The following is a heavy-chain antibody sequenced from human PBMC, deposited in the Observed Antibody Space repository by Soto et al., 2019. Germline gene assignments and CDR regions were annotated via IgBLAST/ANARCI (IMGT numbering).Heavy chain of an antibody. V-gene: IGHV4-61*01. D-gene: IGHD5-18*01. CDR1: GDSYSISTYS. CDR3: AREYWDTAMVRFDY. J-gene: IGHJ4*02. Sequence: SETLSLTCNMSGDSYSISTYSWSWIRQPPGKALQWIGYIYYSGSTNYNPSLKSRVTISVDTSKNQFSLKLSSVTAADTAVYYCAREYWDTAMVRFDYWGQGTLVTVSS. CDR2: IYYSGST.